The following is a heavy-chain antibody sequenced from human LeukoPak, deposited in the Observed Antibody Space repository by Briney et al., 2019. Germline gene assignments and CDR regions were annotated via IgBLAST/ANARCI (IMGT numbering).Heavy chain of an antibody. D-gene: IGHD1-26*01. CDR2: ISYDGSNK. CDR3: AREVGARTFDY. J-gene: IGHJ4*02. V-gene: IGHV3-30-3*01. CDR1: GFTFSSYA. Sequence: GTSLRLSCAASGFTFSSYAMHWVRQAPGKGLEWVAVISYDGSNKCYADSVKGRFTISRDNSKNTLYVQMNSLRAEDTAVYYCAREVGARTFDYWGQGTLVTVSS.